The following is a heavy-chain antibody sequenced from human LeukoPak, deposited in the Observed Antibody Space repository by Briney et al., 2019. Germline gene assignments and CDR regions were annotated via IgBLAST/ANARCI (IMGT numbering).Heavy chain of an antibody. V-gene: IGHV4-34*01. CDR2: INHSGST. CDR1: GGSFSGYY. J-gene: IGHJ3*02. Sequence: PSETLSLTCAVYGGSFSGYYWSWIRQPPGKGLEWIGEINHSGSTNYNPSLKSRVTISVDTSKNQFSLKLSSVTAADTAVYYCARLYDSSGYYLFDIWGQGTMVTVSS. CDR3: ARLYDSSGYYLFDI. D-gene: IGHD3-22*01.